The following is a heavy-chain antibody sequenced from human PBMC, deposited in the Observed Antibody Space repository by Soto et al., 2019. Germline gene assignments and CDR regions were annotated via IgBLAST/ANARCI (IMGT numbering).Heavy chain of an antibody. CDR1: GGSISSYY. J-gene: IGHJ4*02. V-gene: IGHV4-59*01. CDR3: ARVSRRYCSGDRCHFDL. Sequence: PSETLSLTCTVSGGSISSYYWSWIRQPPGKGLEWIGYTYYSGSTNYNPSLKSRVTISLDTPNNQFSLKLSSVIAADTAVYYCARVSRRYCSGDRCHFDLWGQGTLVTVSS. D-gene: IGHD2-15*01. CDR2: TYYSGST.